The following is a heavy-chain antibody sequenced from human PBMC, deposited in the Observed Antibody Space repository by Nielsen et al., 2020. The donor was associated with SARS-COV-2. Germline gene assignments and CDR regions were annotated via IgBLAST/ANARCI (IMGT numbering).Heavy chain of an antibody. Sequence: GESLKISCAASGFTFTDSTMHWVRQASGKGLEWVGRIRSKANNYATGYAASMKGYFTISRDDSKNTAYLQMNNLRTEDTAVYYCTRVNPTSGSWFDAFDIWGQGTLVTVSS. D-gene: IGHD6-13*01. CDR2: IRSKANNYAT. V-gene: IGHV3-73*01. CDR3: TRVNPTSGSWFDAFDI. J-gene: IGHJ3*02. CDR1: GFTFTDST.